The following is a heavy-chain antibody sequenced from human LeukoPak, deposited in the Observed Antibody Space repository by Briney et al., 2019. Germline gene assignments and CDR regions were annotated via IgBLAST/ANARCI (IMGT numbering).Heavy chain of an antibody. CDR3: ARMVGVHYYYMDV. Sequence: ASVKVSCKASGYTFTDYDFNWVRQAPGQGLEWMGWVNPNSGNTGYAQHLQGRVTMTRNTSISTVYMELHSLRSDDTAVYYCARMVGVHYYYMDVWGGGTTVTVSS. J-gene: IGHJ6*03. D-gene: IGHD2-15*01. V-gene: IGHV1-8*01. CDR2: VNPNSGNT. CDR1: GYTFTDYD.